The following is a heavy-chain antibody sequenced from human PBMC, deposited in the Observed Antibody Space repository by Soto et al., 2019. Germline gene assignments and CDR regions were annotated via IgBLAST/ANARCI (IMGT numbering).Heavy chain of an antibody. CDR1: GFAFSDSA. V-gene: IGHV3-73*02. J-gene: IGHJ4*02. CDR3: TRRRDWTAVDPLDY. D-gene: IGHD5-18*01. Sequence: EVQLVESGGGLVQPGGSLKLSCAASGFAFSDSAMHWVRQASGKGLEWIGRIRGKRGNDGTAYAASVKGRFTISRDDSKTPTYLQMNSLTSEDTAVYYGTRRRDWTAVDPLDYWGQGTLVTVPS. CDR2: IRGKRGNDGT.